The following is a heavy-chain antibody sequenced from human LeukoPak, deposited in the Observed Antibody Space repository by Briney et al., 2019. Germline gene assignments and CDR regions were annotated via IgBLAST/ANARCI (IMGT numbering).Heavy chain of an antibody. J-gene: IGHJ3*02. Sequence: SETLSLTCSVSGISIINEGNYWNWIRQPAGKGLEWLGRIWTSGSTKYNPSFKSRVTISIDSSKNQFSLKLSSVTAADTAVYYCARRFPTRRYSSIWYGSDGFDIWGQGTMVTVSS. V-gene: IGHV4-61*02. CDR1: GISIINEGNY. CDR3: ARRFPTRRYSSIWYGSDGFDI. CDR2: IWTSGST. D-gene: IGHD6-13*01.